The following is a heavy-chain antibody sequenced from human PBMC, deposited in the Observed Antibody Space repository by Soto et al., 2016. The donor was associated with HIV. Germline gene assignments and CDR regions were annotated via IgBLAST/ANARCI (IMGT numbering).Heavy chain of an antibody. CDR2: ISSSSSYT. Sequence: QVQLVESGGGLVKPGGSLRLSCAASGFTFSDYYMSWIRQVPGKGLEWVSYISSSSSYTNYADSVKGRFTISRDNAKNSLYLQMNSLRAEDTAMYYCASSRYYYDSSGYYLNYWGQGTLVTVSS. D-gene: IGHD3-22*01. CDR3: ASSRYYYDSSGYYLNY. V-gene: IGHV3-11*05. CDR1: GFTFSDYY. J-gene: IGHJ4*02.